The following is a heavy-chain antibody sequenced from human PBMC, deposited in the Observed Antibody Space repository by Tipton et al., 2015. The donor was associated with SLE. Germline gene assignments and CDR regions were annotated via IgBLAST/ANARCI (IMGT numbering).Heavy chain of an antibody. CDR1: GFTFSSYE. D-gene: IGHD3-22*01. CDR3: AREDDSSGYNAY. J-gene: IGHJ4*02. V-gene: IGHV3-48*03. Sequence: SLRLSCAASGFTFSSYEMNWVRQAPGKGLEWVSYISSSGSTIYYADSVKGRFTISRDNAKNSLYLQMNSLRAEDTAVYYCAREDDSSGYNAYWGQGTLVTVSS. CDR2: ISSSGSTI.